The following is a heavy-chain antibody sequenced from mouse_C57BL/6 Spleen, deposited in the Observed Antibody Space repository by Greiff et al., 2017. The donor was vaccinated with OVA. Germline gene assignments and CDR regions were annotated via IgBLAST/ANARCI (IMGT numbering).Heavy chain of an antibody. CDR3: TRQAGSYAMDY. V-gene: IGHV5S21*01. CDR1: GFTFSSYA. J-gene: IGHJ4*01. Sequence: EVMLVESGEGLVKPGGSLKLSCAASGFTFSSYAMSWVRQTPEKRLEWVAYISSGGDYIYYADTVKGRFTISRDNARNTLYLQMSSLKSEDTAMYYCTRQAGSYAMDYWGQGTSVTVSS. CDR2: ISSGGDYI. D-gene: IGHD2-2*01.